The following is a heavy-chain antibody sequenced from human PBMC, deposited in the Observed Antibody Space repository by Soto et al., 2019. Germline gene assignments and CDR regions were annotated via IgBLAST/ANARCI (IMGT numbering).Heavy chain of an antibody. CDR1: GFTFSSYG. Sequence: QVHLVQSGGCVVQPGRSLRLSCAVSGFTFSSYGMHWVRQAPGKGLEWVAVISYDGNNKYYTESVKCRFTISRDNSKNTLYLHTNFLRTEDTAVYYCAREAGKVSFDYWGQGTLVTVSS. D-gene: IGHD4-4*01. CDR2: ISYDGNNK. CDR3: AREAGKVSFDY. J-gene: IGHJ4*02. V-gene: IGHV3-30*03.